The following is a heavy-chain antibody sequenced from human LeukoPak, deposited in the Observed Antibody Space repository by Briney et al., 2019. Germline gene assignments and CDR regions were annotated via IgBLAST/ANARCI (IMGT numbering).Heavy chain of an antibody. CDR2: IYSGGST. Sequence: GGSLRLSCAASGFSVSSNYMSWVRQAPGKGLEWVSVIYSGGSTYYADSVKGRFTISRDNSKNTLYLQMNSLRAEDTAVYYCAKPSRPSKWERNPFDYWGQGTLVTVSS. V-gene: IGHV3-53*01. J-gene: IGHJ4*02. CDR1: GFSVSSNY. CDR3: AKPSRPSKWERNPFDY. D-gene: IGHD1-26*01.